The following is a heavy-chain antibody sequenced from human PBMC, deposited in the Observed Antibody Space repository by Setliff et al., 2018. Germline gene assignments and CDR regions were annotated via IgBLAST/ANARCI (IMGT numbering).Heavy chain of an antibody. J-gene: IGHJ4*02. V-gene: IGHV4-59*01. CDR1: GGSISVYY. Sequence: SETLSLTCTVSGGSISVYYWTWFRQPPGKGLEWIGYISSGSTNYNPSLKSRVTISVDPSKNQFSLRVTSVTAADTAVYYCARHAITSGGRPDYFDNWGPGTLVTVSS. CDR3: ARHAITSGGRPDYFDN. CDR2: ISSGST. D-gene: IGHD2-8*01.